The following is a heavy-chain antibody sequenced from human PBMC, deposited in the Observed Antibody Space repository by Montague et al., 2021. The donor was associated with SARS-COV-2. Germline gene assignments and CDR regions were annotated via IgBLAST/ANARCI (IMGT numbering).Heavy chain of an antibody. J-gene: IGHJ3*02. CDR3: ARWTLEVVVKAFDI. Sequence: SETLSPTSTVSGGSINYSGYYWGWIRQPPGKGLEWIGSISYSGSTYYXLSLKSRVTTSVDTSKNQFSLKLSSVTAADTAIYYCARWTLEVVVKAFDIWGQGTMVTVSP. V-gene: IGHV4-39*01. CDR2: ISYSGST. D-gene: IGHD3-22*01. CDR1: GGSINYSGYY.